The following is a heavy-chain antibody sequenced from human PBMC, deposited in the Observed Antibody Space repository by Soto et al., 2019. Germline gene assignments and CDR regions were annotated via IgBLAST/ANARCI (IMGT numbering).Heavy chain of an antibody. CDR2: IWYDGSNK. CDR3: ARGELEPRSLQYYFDY. D-gene: IGHD1-1*01. Sequence: VQLVESGGGVVQPGRSLRLSCAASGFTFSSYGMHWVRQAPGKGLEWVAVIWYDGSNKYYADSVKGRFTISRDNSKNTLYLQMNSLRAEDTAVYYCARGELEPRSLQYYFDYWGQGTLVTVSS. J-gene: IGHJ4*02. V-gene: IGHV3-33*01. CDR1: GFTFSSYG.